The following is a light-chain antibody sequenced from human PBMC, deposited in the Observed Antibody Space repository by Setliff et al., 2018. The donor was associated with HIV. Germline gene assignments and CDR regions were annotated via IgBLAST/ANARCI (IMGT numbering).Light chain of an antibody. V-gene: IGLV2-23*02. CDR1: SSDVGNYNL. CDR2: EVR. Sequence: QSALAQPASVSGSPGQSITISCTGTSSDVGNYNLVSWYQQHPGTAPKLIIFEVRNRPSGVSSRFSGSKSGNMASLTISGLQGDDEADYYCCSYAGSGTNVFGTGTKSPS. CDR3: CSYAGSGTNV. J-gene: IGLJ1*01.